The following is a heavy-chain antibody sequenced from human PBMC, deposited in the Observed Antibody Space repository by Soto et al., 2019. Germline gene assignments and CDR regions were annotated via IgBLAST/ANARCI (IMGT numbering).Heavy chain of an antibody. Sequence: EVQLVESGGGLVQPGGSLRLSCAASGFTFSTYWMNWVRQAPGKGLEWVANIKEDGSEEYYVDSVKGRFTISRDNAKNSLFLDMNSLRGEDTXVYXXXRDWGAPXXXSAFGYYYHFGMDVWGQGTTVTVPS. CDR2: IKEDGSEE. CDR1: GFTFSTYW. CDR3: XRDWGAPXXXSAFGYYYHFGMDV. V-gene: IGHV3-7*05. D-gene: IGHD3-16*01. J-gene: IGHJ6*02.